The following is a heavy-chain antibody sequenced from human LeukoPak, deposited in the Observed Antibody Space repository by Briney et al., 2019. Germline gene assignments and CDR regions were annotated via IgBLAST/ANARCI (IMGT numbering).Heavy chain of an antibody. J-gene: IGHJ6*04. CDR1: GFTFSDYW. V-gene: IGHV3-74*01. D-gene: IGHD7-27*01. Sequence: GGSLRLSCAASGFTFSDYWMHWVRQAPGKGLVWVSRINSDESSTTYADSVKGRFTISRDNAKNTLYLQVNSLRPEDTAVYYCARCFWGSSYCGMDVWGKGTTVTVSS. CDR2: INSDESST. CDR3: ARCFWGSSYCGMDV.